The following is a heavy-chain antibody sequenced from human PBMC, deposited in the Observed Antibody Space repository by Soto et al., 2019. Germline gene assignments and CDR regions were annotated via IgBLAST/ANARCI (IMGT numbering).Heavy chain of an antibody. CDR1: GFTFSSYW. V-gene: IGHV3-74*01. CDR2: ISTDASST. J-gene: IGHJ1*01. CDR3: ARLPNKSPQN. Sequence: EVQLVESGGGLVQPGGSLRLSCAASGFTFSSYWMHWVRQAPGKGLVWVSSISTDASSTSYADPVKGRFTISRDNAKNTLYLQMNSVRAEDTAVYYCARLPNKSPQNWGQGTRVIVSP.